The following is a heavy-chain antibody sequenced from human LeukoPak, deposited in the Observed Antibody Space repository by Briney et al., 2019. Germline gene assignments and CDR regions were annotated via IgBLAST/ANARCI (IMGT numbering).Heavy chain of an antibody. D-gene: IGHD1-26*01. J-gene: IGHJ3*02. CDR1: GFTFSSYA. Sequence: PGGSLRLSCAASGFTFSSYAMHWVRQAPGKGLEWVAVISYDGSNKYYADSVKGRFTISRDNSKNTLYLQMNSLRAEDTAVYYCAREWDHGFLQDAFDIWGQGTMVTVSS. CDR2: ISYDGSNK. CDR3: AREWDHGFLQDAFDI. V-gene: IGHV3-30*04.